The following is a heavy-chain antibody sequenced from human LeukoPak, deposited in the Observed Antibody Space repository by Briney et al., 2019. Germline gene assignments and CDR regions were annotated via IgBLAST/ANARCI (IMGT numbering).Heavy chain of an antibody. CDR3: ASHGGQITIFGVVILYYFDY. D-gene: IGHD3-3*01. V-gene: IGHV4-38-2*01. CDR1: GYSISSGYY. J-gene: IGHJ4*02. Sequence: SETLSLTCAVSGYSISSGYYWGRIRQPPGKGLEWIGSIYHSGSTYYNPSLKSRVTISVDTSKNKFSLKLSSVTAADTAVYYCASHGGQITIFGVVILYYFDYWGQGTLVTVSS. CDR2: IYHSGST.